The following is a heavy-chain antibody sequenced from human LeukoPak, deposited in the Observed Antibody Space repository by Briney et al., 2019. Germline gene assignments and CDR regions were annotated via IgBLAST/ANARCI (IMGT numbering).Heavy chain of an antibody. V-gene: IGHV3-74*01. CDR3: VRDGDDFNFDY. Sequence: GGSRRLSRAAPGFTFRIYCMHGVRQAPGKGLEWVSRVIRDGSFTSYADSVKGRFTISRDNAKNTLYLQMSSLRAEDTAVYFCVRDGDDFNFDYWGQGSLVTVSS. CDR2: VIRDGSFT. CDR1: GFTFRIYC. J-gene: IGHJ4*02. D-gene: IGHD5-24*01.